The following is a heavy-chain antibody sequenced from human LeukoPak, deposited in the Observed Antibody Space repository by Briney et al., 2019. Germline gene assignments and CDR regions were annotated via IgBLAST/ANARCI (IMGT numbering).Heavy chain of an antibody. CDR3: ARTARHLDY. D-gene: IGHD5-18*01. J-gene: IGHJ4*02. Sequence: PGGSLRLSCAASGFTFSTYWMSWVRQAPGKGLEWVANINQDGSDKYYVDSVRGRFTISRDNAKNLLYLQMNDLRVEDTAVYYCARTARHLDYWGQGTLVTVSS. V-gene: IGHV3-7*01. CDR2: INQDGSDK. CDR1: GFTFSTYW.